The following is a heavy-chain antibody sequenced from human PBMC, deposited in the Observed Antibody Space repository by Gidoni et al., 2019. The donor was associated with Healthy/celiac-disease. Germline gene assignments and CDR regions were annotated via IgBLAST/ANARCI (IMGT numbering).Heavy chain of an antibody. CDR1: GYTFTSYD. J-gene: IGHJ5*02. V-gene: IGHV1-8*01. CDR2: MNPNSGNT. CDR3: AREYYDFWSGYGARWFDP. Sequence: QVQLVQSGAEVKKPGASVKVSCKASGYTFTSYDINWVRQATGQGLEWMGWMNPNSGNTGYAHKFQGRVTMTRNTSISTAYMELSSLRSEDTAVYYCAREYYDFWSGYGARWFDPWGQGTLVTVSS. D-gene: IGHD3-3*01.